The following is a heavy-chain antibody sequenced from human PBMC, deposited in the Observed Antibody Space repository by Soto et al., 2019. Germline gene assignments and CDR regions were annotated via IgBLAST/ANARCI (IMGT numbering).Heavy chain of an antibody. CDR3: ARGRGVIAVAGNNWFDP. D-gene: IGHD6-19*01. CDR2: IDPSDSYT. CDR1: GYSFTSYW. J-gene: IGHJ5*02. V-gene: IGHV5-10-1*01. Sequence: PGQSLKIWSKGSGYSFTSYWISRVRQIPGKGLEWMGRIDPSDSYTNYSPSFQGHVTISADKSISTAYLQWSSLKASDTAMYFCARGRGVIAVAGNNWFDPWGQGTLITVSS.